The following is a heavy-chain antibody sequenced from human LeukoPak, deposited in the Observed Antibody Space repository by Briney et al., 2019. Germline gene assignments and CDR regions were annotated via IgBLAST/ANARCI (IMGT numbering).Heavy chain of an antibody. CDR3: AREYYYGSGSYCYDY. J-gene: IGHJ4*02. CDR1: GFTFSSYG. CDR2: IRYDGSNK. D-gene: IGHD3-10*01. Sequence: PGGSLRLSCAASGFTFSSYGMHWVRQALGKGLEWVAFIRYDGSNKYYADSVKGRFTISRDNSKNTLYLQMNSLRAEDTAVYYCAREYYYGSGSYCYDYWGQGTLVTVSS. V-gene: IGHV3-30*02.